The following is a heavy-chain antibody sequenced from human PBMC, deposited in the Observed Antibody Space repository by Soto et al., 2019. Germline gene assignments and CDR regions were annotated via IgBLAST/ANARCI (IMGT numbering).Heavy chain of an antibody. CDR2: ISYDGSNK. D-gene: IGHD4-17*01. Sequence: QVQLVESGGGVVQPGRSLRLSCAASGFTFSSYGMHWVRQAPGKGLEWVAVISYDGSNKYYADSVKGRFTISRDNSKNTLYLQMNSLGAEDTAVYYCAKDLTVTGGYWGQGTLVTVSS. CDR1: GFTFSSYG. J-gene: IGHJ4*02. CDR3: AKDLTVTGGY. V-gene: IGHV3-30*18.